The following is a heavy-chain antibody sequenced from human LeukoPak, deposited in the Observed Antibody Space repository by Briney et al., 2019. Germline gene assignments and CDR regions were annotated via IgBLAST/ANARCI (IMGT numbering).Heavy chain of an antibody. CDR3: ASSWLAAAFFDY. D-gene: IGHD6-13*01. J-gene: IGHJ4*02. CDR2: IYYSGST. CDR1: GGSISSYY. Sequence: SETLCLTCTVSGGSISSYYWSWIRQPPGKGLEWIGYIYYSGSTNYNPSLKSRVTISVDTSKNQFSLKLSSVTAADTAVYYCASSWLAAAFFDYWGQGTLVTVSS. V-gene: IGHV4-59*01.